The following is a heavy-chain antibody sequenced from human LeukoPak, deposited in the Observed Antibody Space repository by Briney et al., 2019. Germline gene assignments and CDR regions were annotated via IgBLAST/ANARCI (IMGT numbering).Heavy chain of an antibody. Sequence: GSLRLSCAASGFTFSSYWMSWVRQAPGKGLEWIGEINHSGSTNYNPSLKSRVTISVDTSKNQFSLKLSSVTAADTAVYYCARGRAVAAIDYWGQGTLITVSS. J-gene: IGHJ4*02. CDR3: ARGRAVAAIDY. CDR2: INHSGST. V-gene: IGHV4-34*01. D-gene: IGHD6-19*01. CDR1: GFTFSSYW.